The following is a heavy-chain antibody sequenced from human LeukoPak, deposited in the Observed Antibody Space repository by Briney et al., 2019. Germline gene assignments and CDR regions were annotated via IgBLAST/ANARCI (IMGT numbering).Heavy chain of an antibody. CDR1: GFTFSSYS. J-gene: IGHJ4*02. CDR3: ARASLVLYSGRPYRGYYFDY. Sequence: GGSLRLSCAASGFTFSSYSMNWVRQAPGKGLEWASSISSSSSYIYYADSVKGRFTISRDNAKNSLYLQMNSLRAEDTAVYYCARASLVLYSGRPYRGYYFDYWGQGTLVTVSS. V-gene: IGHV3-21*01. CDR2: ISSSSSYI. D-gene: IGHD1-26*01.